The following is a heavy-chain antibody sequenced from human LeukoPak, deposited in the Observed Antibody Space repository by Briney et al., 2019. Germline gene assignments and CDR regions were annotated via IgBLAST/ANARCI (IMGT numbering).Heavy chain of an antibody. D-gene: IGHD2-8*01. CDR2: IVVGSGNT. CDR3: AANLKGYCTNGVCGFDY. CDR1: GFTLTSSA. Sequence: SVKVSCKASGFTLTSSAMQWVRQARGQRLEWIGWIVVGSGNTNYAQKFQERVTITRDMSTSTAYIELSSLRSEDTAVYYCAANLKGYCTNGVCGFDYWGQGTLVTVSS. V-gene: IGHV1-58*02. J-gene: IGHJ4*02.